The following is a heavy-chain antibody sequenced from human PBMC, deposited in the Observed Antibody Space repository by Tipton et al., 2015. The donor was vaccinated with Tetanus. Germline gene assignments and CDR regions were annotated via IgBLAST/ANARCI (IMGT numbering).Heavy chain of an antibody. CDR1: GFTFNTYW. CDR3: AREDGGPTLDYFDS. CDR2: IKQDGSEK. D-gene: IGHD3-16*01. Sequence: GSLRLSCEASGFTFNTYWMNWVRQAPGKGLEWVANIKQDGSEKYYVDSVKGRFTISRDNAKNSLYLQMNSLKVEDTAVYYCAREDGGPTLDYFDSWGQGALVIVSS. V-gene: IGHV3-7*01. J-gene: IGHJ4*02.